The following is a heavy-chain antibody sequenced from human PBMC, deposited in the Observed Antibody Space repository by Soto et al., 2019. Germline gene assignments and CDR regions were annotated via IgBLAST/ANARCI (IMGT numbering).Heavy chain of an antibody. J-gene: IGHJ6*02. CDR2: ISSSSSYT. CDR1: GFTFSDYY. V-gene: IGHV3-11*05. Sequence: QVQLVESGGGLVQPGGSLRLSCAASGFTFSDYYMSWIRQAPGKGLEWVSYISSSSSYTNYADSVKGRFTISRDNAKNSLYLQMNSLRAEDTAVYYCARRAYYYYGMDVWGQGTTVTVSS. CDR3: ARRAYYYYGMDV.